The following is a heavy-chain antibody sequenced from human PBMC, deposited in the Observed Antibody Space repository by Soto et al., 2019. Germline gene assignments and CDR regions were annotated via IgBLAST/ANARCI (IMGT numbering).Heavy chain of an antibody. CDR2: TYYRSRWYN. D-gene: IGHD1-7*01. V-gene: IGHV6-1*01. CDR3: ARAQLELRGGAFDI. CDR1: GDSVSGNSAA. Sequence: PSQTLSLTCAISGDSVSGNSAAWNWIRLSPSRGLEWLARTYYRSRWYNDYAVSVRSRITVNPDTSKNQFSLQLTSVTPEDTAVYYCARAQLELRGGAFDIWGQGTMVTVSS. J-gene: IGHJ3*02.